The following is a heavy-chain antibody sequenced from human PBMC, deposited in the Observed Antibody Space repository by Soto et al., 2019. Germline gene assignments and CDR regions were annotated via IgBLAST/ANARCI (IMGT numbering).Heavy chain of an antibody. Sequence: ASVKVSCKASGYTFTSYDINWVRQATGQGLEWMGWMNPNSGNTGYAQKFQGRVTMTRNTYISTAYMELSSLRSEDTAVYYCARGLRIRGVVLYYYYYGMDVWGQGTTVTVSS. CDR1: GYTFTSYD. V-gene: IGHV1-8*01. CDR2: MNPNSGNT. D-gene: IGHD2-2*01. J-gene: IGHJ6*02. CDR3: ARGLRIRGVVLYYYYYGMDV.